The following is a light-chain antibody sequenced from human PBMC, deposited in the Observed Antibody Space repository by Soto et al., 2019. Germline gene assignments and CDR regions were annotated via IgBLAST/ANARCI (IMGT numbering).Light chain of an antibody. V-gene: IGKV1-5*03. Sequence: DYQVTQSPSTLSASVGDRVTITCRASQNIYTWLAWYQQKPGIAPKLLIHKASTLESGVPSRFSGSGYGTEFTLTISGLQPEDSATYYCQQYGSSPRTFGQGTKVDIK. J-gene: IGKJ1*01. CDR3: QQYGSSPRT. CDR1: QNIYTW. CDR2: KAS.